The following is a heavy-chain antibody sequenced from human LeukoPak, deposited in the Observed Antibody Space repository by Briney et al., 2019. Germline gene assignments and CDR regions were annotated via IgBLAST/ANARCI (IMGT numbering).Heavy chain of an antibody. Sequence: ASVKVSCTASGYTFTSYGISWVRQAPGQGLEWMGWISAYNGNTNYARKLQGRVTMTTDTSTSTAYMELRSLRSDDTAVYYCARDRPDYGDYVYYYYGMDVWGQGTTVTVSS. J-gene: IGHJ6*02. CDR2: ISAYNGNT. D-gene: IGHD4-17*01. CDR1: GYTFTSYG. CDR3: ARDRPDYGDYVYYYYGMDV. V-gene: IGHV1-18*01.